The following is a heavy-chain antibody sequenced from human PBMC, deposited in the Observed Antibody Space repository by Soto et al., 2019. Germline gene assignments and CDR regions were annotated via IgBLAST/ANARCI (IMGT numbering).Heavy chain of an antibody. CDR2: IDPSDSYT. CDR1: GYSFTSYW. Sequence: GESLKISCKGSGYSFTSYWISWVRQMPGKGLEWMGRIDPSDSYTNYSPSFQGHVTISADKSISTAYLQWSSLKASDTAMYYCAGLPHGDDILTGSPWFDPWGQGTLVTVSS. J-gene: IGHJ5*02. CDR3: AGLPHGDDILTGSPWFDP. V-gene: IGHV5-10-1*01. D-gene: IGHD3-9*01.